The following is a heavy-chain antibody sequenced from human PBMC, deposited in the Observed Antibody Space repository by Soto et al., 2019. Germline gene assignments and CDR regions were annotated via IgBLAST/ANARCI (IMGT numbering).Heavy chain of an antibody. CDR2: VNQDVTQK. Sequence: EEQLVESGGGLVQPGGSLRLSCAISGFTFRRDWMNWVRQAPGKGLEWVAHVNQDVTQKYYVDSVKGRFTIFRDNAKNALYRQMNSLRVEDTAVYYCSGGVGDAVWGQGTLVTVSS. CDR1: GFTFRRDW. CDR3: SGGVGDAV. D-gene: IGHD1-26*01. J-gene: IGHJ4*02. V-gene: IGHV3-7*04.